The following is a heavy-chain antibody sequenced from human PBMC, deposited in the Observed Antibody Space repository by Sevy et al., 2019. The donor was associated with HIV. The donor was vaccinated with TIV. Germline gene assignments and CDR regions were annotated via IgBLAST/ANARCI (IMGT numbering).Heavy chain of an antibody. V-gene: IGHV3-15*01. CDR1: GFTFSRYW. CDR3: ITYPRITTTGTGGFDP. D-gene: IGHD6-13*01. CDR2: IKSKSDGGTV. Sequence: GGSLRLSCAASGFTFSRYWMSWVRQAAGKGLECVGRIKSKSDGGTVEHAAPVKGRFTISRDDSKDTLYLQMNSLKTEDTAVYFCITYPRITTTGTGGFDPWGQGTLVTVSS. J-gene: IGHJ5*02.